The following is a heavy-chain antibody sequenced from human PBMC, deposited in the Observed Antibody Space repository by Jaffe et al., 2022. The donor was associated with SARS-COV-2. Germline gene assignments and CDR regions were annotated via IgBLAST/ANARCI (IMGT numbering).Heavy chain of an antibody. CDR2: ISYDGSNK. CDR3: AKDLPRAEQPVGMDV. J-gene: IGHJ6*02. V-gene: IGHV3-30*18. CDR1: GFTFSSYG. Sequence: QVQLVESGGGVVQPGRSLRLSCAASGFTFSSYGMHWVRQAPGKGLEWVAVISYDGSNKYYADSVKGRFTISRDNSKNTLYLQMNSLRAEDTAVYYCAKDLPRAEQPVGMDVWGQGTTVTVSS. D-gene: IGHD6-13*01.